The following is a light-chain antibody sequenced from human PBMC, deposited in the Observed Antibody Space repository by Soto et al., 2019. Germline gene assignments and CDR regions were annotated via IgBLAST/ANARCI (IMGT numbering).Light chain of an antibody. CDR2: KAS. CDR1: QTISSW. Sequence: DIQMTQSPSTLSGSVGDRVTITCRASQTISSWLAWYQQKPGKAPKLLIYKASTLKSGVPSRFSGSGSGTEFTLTISSLQPDDFATYYCQNYYSPPFTFSPGTKVEI. V-gene: IGKV1-5*03. J-gene: IGKJ3*01. CDR3: QNYYSPPFT.